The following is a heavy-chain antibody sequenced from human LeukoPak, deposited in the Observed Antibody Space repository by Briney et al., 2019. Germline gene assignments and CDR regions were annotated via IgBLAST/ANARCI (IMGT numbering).Heavy chain of an antibody. D-gene: IGHD4-11*01. CDR2: ISSSSSYI. CDR3: VRDSYSNYFDY. J-gene: IGHJ4*02. V-gene: IGHV3-21*01. CDR1: GFTFSSYR. Sequence: GGSQRLSCAASGFTFSSYRMNWVRQAPGEGLEWVSFISSSSSYIDYADSVKGGFTISRDNAKNSLYLQMNSLRAEDTAVYYCVRDSYSNYFDYWGQGTLVTVSS.